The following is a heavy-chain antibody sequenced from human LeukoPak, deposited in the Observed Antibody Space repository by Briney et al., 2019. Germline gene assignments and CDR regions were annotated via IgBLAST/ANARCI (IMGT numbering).Heavy chain of an antibody. J-gene: IGHJ6*02. D-gene: IGHD3-10*01. V-gene: IGHV1-2*02. CDR1: GYTFSGNY. Sequence: ASVKVSCKTSGYTFSGNYIYWVRQAPEQGLEWMGWINPNSGDTNYAQKFQGRVTMTRDTSISTAYMDLSSLISDDTAVYYCARGGSSSGSYYYGVDAWGQGTTVTVSS. CDR3: ARGGSSSGSYYYGVDA. CDR2: INPNSGDT.